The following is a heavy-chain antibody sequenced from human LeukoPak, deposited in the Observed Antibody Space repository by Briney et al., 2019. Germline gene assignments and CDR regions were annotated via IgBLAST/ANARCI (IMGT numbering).Heavy chain of an antibody. CDR1: GFTFSSYA. CDR3: ARERIVGATSGDY. CDR2: ISGSGGST. J-gene: IGHJ4*02. Sequence: GGSLRLSCAASGFTFSSYAMSWVRQAPGKGLEWVSAISGSGGSTYYADSVKGRFTISRDNAKNSLYLQMNSLRAEDTAVYYCARERIVGATSGDYWGQGTLVTVSS. D-gene: IGHD1-26*01. V-gene: IGHV3-23*01.